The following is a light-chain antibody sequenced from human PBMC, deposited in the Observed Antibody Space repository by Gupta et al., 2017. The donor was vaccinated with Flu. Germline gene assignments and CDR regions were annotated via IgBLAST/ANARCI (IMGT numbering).Light chain of an antibody. V-gene: IGKV1-5*03. CDR2: KAS. CDR3: QQYISFST. CDR1: QSVSNW. J-gene: IGKJ1*01. Sequence: DIQMTQSPSTLSAYVGDRVTITCRASQSVSNWLAWYQQKAGKAPKLLIYKASTLESGVPSRFSGSGSETEFTLTISSLQPEDFATYYCQQYISFSTFGQGTKVEI.